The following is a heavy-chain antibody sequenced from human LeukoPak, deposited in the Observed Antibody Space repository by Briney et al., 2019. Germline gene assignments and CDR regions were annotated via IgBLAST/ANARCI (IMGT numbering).Heavy chain of an antibody. CDR1: GYTFTSYD. J-gene: IGHJ6*03. V-gene: IGHV1-8*01. D-gene: IGHD2/OR15-2a*01. Sequence: ASVKVSCKASGYTFTSYDINWVRQATGQGLEWMGWMNPNSGNTGYAQKFQGRVTMTRNTSISTAYMELSSLRSDDTAVYYCARVGNTDHHYYYYYMDVWGKGTTVTVSS. CDR2: MNPNSGNT. CDR3: ARVGNTDHHYYYYYMDV.